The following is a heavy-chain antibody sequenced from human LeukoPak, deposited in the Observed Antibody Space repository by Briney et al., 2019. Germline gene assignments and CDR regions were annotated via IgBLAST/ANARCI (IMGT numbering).Heavy chain of an antibody. V-gene: IGHV3-23*01. Sequence: GGSLRLSCAASGFTFSSYWMSWVRQAPGKGLEWVSGINSGGGTSYADSVKGRFSTSRDNPKNTLYLQMNSLRAEDTAIYYCARRADSGGYYDFWGQGALVTVSS. CDR3: ARRADSGGYYDF. J-gene: IGHJ4*02. CDR2: INSGGGT. D-gene: IGHD4/OR15-4a*01. CDR1: GFTFSSYW.